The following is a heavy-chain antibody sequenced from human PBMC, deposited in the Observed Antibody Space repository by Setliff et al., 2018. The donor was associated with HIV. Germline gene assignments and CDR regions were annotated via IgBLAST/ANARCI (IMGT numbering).Heavy chain of an antibody. J-gene: IGHJ4*02. CDR3: ARDYYSSGWYDFSDY. D-gene: IGHD6-19*01. CDR1: GFTFSSYE. Sequence: GGSLRLSCAASGFTFSSYEMNWIRQAPGKGLEWVSYISSNSLTIYYADSVKGRFSISRDNAKNSLYLQMNSLRAEDTAVYYCARDYYSSGWYDFSDYWGQGTLGTVS. CDR2: ISSNSLTI. V-gene: IGHV3-48*03.